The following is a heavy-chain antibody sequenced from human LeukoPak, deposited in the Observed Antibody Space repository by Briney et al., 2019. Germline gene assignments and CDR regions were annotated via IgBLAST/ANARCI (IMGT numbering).Heavy chain of an antibody. D-gene: IGHD3-16*02. J-gene: IGHJ4*02. CDR2: ISSSSSYI. V-gene: IGHV3-21*01. Sequence: GGSLRLSCAASGFTFSSYSMNWVRQAPGKGLEWVSSISSSSSYIYYADSVKGRFTISRDNAKNSLYLQMNSLRAEDTAVYCCASSLGGVIVLYDYWGQGTLVAVSS. CDR3: ASSLGGVIVLYDY. CDR1: GFTFSSYS.